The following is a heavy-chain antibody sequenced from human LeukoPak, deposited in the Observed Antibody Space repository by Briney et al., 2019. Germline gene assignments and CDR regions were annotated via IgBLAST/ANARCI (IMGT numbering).Heavy chain of an antibody. V-gene: IGHV1-18*01. J-gene: IGHJ4*02. CDR1: GYTFNGYG. CDR3: ARQHSPTYYDILTGYSHGFWEDY. Sequence: GASVKVSCKASGYTFNGYGISWVRQAPGQGLEWMGWISAYNDNTNYAKKYQGRVTMTTHTPTSTAYLELRSLRSDDTAVYYCARQHSPTYYDILTGYSHGFWEDYWGQGTLVTVSS. CDR2: ISAYNDNT. D-gene: IGHD3-9*01.